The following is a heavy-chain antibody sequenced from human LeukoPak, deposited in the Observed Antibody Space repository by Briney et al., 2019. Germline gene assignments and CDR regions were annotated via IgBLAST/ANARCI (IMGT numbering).Heavy chain of an antibody. Sequence: ASVKVSCKASGYTFTGYYVHWVRQAPGQGLEWMGWINPNSGGTNYAQKFQGRVTMTRDTSISTAYMELSRLRSDDTAVYYCARVESVGSYFDYWGQGTLVTVSS. J-gene: IGHJ4*02. D-gene: IGHD1-26*01. CDR2: INPNSGGT. CDR3: ARVESVGSYFDY. V-gene: IGHV1-2*02. CDR1: GYTFTGYY.